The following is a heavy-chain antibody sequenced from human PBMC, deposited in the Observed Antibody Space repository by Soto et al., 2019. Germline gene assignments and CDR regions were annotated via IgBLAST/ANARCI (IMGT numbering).Heavy chain of an antibody. J-gene: IGHJ4*02. CDR3: AREDSIIIPAVSDF. Sequence: GGSLRLSCTVSGFAFNNYGINWVRQAPGKGLEWVSSISKSDYTYYSDSVKGRFTISRDNAKNSVSLQMNTLRVEDTAVYYCAREDSIIIPAVSDFSGQGTMVTVSS. CDR1: GFAFNNYG. D-gene: IGHD2-2*01. CDR2: ISKSDYT. V-gene: IGHV3-21*01.